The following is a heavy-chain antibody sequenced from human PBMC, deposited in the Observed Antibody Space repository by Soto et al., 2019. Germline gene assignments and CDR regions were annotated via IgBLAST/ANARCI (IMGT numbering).Heavy chain of an antibody. CDR3: ATFLPYCSGGSCYRYYFDY. Sequence: PSETLSPPFPLYDSSFTGYYWIWIRQPPGKGQEWIGEINHRGITNYNPSLKSRVTISVDTSKSQFSMKLIYVNAADTAVYYCATFLPYCSGGSCYRYYFDYWGQGTLVTVSS. V-gene: IGHV4-34*01. J-gene: IGHJ4*02. CDR2: INHRGIT. CDR1: DSSFTGYY. D-gene: IGHD2-15*01.